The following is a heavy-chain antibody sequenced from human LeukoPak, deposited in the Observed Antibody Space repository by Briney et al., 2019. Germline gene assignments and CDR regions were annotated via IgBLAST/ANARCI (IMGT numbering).Heavy chain of an antibody. CDR2: INHSGST. D-gene: IGHD2-21*02. CDR3: ARVEHIVVVTAIQNWFDP. V-gene: IGHV4-34*01. Sequence: GSLRLSCASSGFSLSSYWMSWIRQPPGKGLEWIGEINHSGSTNYNPSLKSRVTISVDTSKNQFSLKLSSVTAADTAVYYCARVEHIVVVTAIQNWFDPWGQGTLVTVSS. CDR1: GFSLSSYW. J-gene: IGHJ5*02.